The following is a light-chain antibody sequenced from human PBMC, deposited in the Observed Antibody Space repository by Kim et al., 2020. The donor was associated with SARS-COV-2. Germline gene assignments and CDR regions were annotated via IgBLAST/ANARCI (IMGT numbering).Light chain of an antibody. V-gene: IGLV1-44*01. Sequence: SELTQPPSASGTPGQRVTISCSGSSSNIGSNPVNWYQQLPGTAPKLLIYGDSQRPLGVPDRFSGSKSGTSASLAITGLQSEDEANYYCAAWDDSLSVFFGGGTQLTVL. J-gene: IGLJ2*01. CDR2: GDS. CDR3: AAWDDSLSVF. CDR1: SSNIGSNP.